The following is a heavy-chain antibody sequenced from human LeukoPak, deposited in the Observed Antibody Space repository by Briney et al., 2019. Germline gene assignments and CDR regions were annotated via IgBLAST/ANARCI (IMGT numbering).Heavy chain of an antibody. J-gene: IGHJ6*03. D-gene: IGHD3-10*01. CDR3: ARGPYYYGSGSYYDYYIHYYYYYMDV. V-gene: IGHV1-8*03. Sequence: ASVKVSCKASGYTFTSYDINWVRQATGQGLEWMGWMNPNSGNTGYAQKFQGRVTITRNTSISTAYMELSSLRSEDTAVYYCARGPYYYGSGSYYDYYIHYYYYYMDVWGKGTTVTVSS. CDR1: GYTFTSYD. CDR2: MNPNSGNT.